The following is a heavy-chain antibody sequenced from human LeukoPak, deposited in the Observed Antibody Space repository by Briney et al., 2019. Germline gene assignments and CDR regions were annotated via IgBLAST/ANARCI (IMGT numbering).Heavy chain of an antibody. Sequence: SETLSLTCAVYGGSFSGYYWSWIRQPPGKGLEWIGEINHSGSTNYNPSLKSRVTISVDTSKNQFSLKLSSVTAADTAVYYCARDRDSYANWGQGTLVTVSS. J-gene: IGHJ4*02. V-gene: IGHV4-34*01. CDR1: GGSFSGYY. D-gene: IGHD5-18*01. CDR2: INHSGST. CDR3: ARDRDSYAN.